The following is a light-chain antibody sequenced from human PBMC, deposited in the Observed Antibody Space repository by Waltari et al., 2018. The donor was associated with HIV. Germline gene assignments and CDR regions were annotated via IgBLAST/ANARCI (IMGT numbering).Light chain of an antibody. CDR1: QSISAK. CDR2: EAA. J-gene: IGKJ2*01. Sequence: EIVMTQSPPTLSVSPGQRVTLSCRASQSISAKVAWYQKRPGQAPRLLIDEAATRPTGIPARFSGSGSGTEFTLTISSLQSEDFATYFCQQYDSGPRGITFGQGTMLEIK. V-gene: IGKV3-15*01. CDR3: QQYDSGPRGIT.